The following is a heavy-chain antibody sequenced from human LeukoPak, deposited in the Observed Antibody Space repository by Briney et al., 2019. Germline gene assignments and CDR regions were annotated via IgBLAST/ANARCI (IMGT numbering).Heavy chain of an antibody. Sequence: GGSLRLSCAASGFTFSSYWMHWVRQAPGKGLEWVAFIRYDGSNKYYADSVKGRFTISRDNSKNTLYLQMNSLRAEDTAVYYCAKTYGSGSYYGDWGQGTLVTVSS. CDR3: AKTYGSGSYYGD. V-gene: IGHV3-30*02. D-gene: IGHD3-10*01. CDR1: GFTFSSYW. CDR2: IRYDGSNK. J-gene: IGHJ4*02.